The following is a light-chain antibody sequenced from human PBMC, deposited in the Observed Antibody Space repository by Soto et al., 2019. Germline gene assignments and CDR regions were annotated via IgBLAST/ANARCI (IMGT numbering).Light chain of an antibody. CDR3: SSYAGSNNYV. J-gene: IGLJ1*01. CDR2: AVS. V-gene: IGLV2-8*01. Sequence: QSVLTQTPSASGSPGQSVTISCTGTSSDVGAYDSVSWYQHHPGKAPKALIYAVSKRPSGVPDRFSGSKSGNTASLTVSGLQAEDEDDYFCSSYAGSNNYVFGTGTKV. CDR1: SSDVGAYDS.